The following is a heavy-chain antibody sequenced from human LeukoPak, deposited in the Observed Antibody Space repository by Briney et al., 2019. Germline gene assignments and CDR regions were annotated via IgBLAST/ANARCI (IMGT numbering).Heavy chain of an antibody. J-gene: IGHJ4*02. D-gene: IGHD2-8*01. V-gene: IGHV3-30*18. CDR3: AKAPYCTNGVCDDY. CDR2: ISYDGSNK. CDR1: GFTFSSYG. Sequence: GGSLRLSCAASGFTFSSYGMHWVRQAPGKGLEWVAVISYDGSNKYYADSVKGRFTISRDNSKNTLYLQMNSLRAEDTAVYYCAKAPYCTNGVCDDYWGQGTLVTVSS.